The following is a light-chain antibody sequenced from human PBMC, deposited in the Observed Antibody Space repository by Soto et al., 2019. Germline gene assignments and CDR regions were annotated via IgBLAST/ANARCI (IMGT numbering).Light chain of an antibody. CDR1: SSNIGAGYD. CDR2: GNS. V-gene: IGLV1-40*01. CDR3: QSYDSSHV. J-gene: IGLJ1*01. Sequence: QSVLTQTPSVSGAPGQRVTISCTGSSSNIGAGYDVHWYQQLPGTAPKLLIYGNSNRPSGVPDRFSGSKSGTSASLAITGLQAEDEADYYCQSYDSSHVFGTGTKLTVL.